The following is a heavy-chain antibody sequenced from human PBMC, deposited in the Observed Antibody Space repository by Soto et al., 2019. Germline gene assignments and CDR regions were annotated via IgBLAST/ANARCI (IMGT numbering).Heavy chain of an antibody. J-gene: IGHJ6*02. V-gene: IGHV1-18*01. Sequence: ASVKVSCKASGYTFTSYGISWVRQAPGQGLEWMGWISAYNGNTNYAQKLQGRVTMTTDTSTSTAYMELRSLRSDDTAVYYCSRSYPNRGYSRGWSLYYYYYYGMDVWGQGTTVTVSS. CDR3: SRSYPNRGYSRGWSLYYYYYYGMDV. D-gene: IGHD6-19*01. CDR1: GYTFTSYG. CDR2: ISAYNGNT.